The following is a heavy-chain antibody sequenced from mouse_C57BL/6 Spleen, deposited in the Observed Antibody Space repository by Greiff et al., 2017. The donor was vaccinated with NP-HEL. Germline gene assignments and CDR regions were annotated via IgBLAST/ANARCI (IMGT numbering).Heavy chain of an antibody. CDR2: IDPENGDT. V-gene: IGHV14-4*01. CDR3: TTDGLRQFAY. D-gene: IGHD2-4*01. CDR1: GFNIKDDY. J-gene: IGHJ3*01. Sequence: DVKLQESGAELVRPGASVKLSCTASGFNIKDDYMHWVKQRPEQGLEWIGWIDPENGDTEYASKFQGKATITADTSSNTAYLQLSSLTSEDTAVYYCTTDGLRQFAYWGQGTLVTVSA.